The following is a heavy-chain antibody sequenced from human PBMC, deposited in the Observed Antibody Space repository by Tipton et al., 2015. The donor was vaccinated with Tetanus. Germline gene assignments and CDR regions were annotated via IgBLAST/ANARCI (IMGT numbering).Heavy chain of an antibody. V-gene: IGHV3-23*01. CDR2: ISGSGDYT. D-gene: IGHD6-13*01. CDR3: AKGGGHSGSWSDYLDS. J-gene: IGHJ4*02. CDR1: GFTFSNFA. Sequence: SLRLSCTAPGFTFSNFAMSWVRQAPGKGLEWVSTISGSGDYTYYADSVKGQFTISRDNSKNTLSLQMNSLRADDTAVYYCAKGGGHSGSWSDYLDSWGQGTLVTVSS.